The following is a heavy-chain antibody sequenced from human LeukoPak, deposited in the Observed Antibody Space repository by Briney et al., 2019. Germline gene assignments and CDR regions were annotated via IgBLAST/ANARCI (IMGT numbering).Heavy chain of an antibody. CDR1: GYTFTSYG. J-gene: IGHJ6*02. CDR2: ISAYNGNT. Sequence: GASVKVSCKASGYTFTSYGISWGRQAPGQGLEWVGWISAYNGNTNYEQKLQGRVTMTTDTSKSTAYMELRSMRSDDTAVYYCARVSSWYLSLSYYYGMDVWGQGTTVTVSS. D-gene: IGHD6-13*01. V-gene: IGHV1-18*01. CDR3: ARVSSWYLSLSYYYGMDV.